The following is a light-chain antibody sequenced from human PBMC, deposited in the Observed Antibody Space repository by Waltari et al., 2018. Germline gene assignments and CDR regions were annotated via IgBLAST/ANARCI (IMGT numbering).Light chain of an antibody. CDR2: DVS. CDR3: CSYAGSYRGV. J-gene: IGLJ3*02. Sequence: QSALTQPRSVSGSPGQSVTISCTGTSSAVGGYNSVSWYQQHPGKAPKLMIYDVSKRPSGVPDRFSGSKSGNTASLTISGLQAEDEADYYCCSYAGSYRGVFGGGTKLTVL. CDR1: SSAVGGYNS. V-gene: IGLV2-11*01.